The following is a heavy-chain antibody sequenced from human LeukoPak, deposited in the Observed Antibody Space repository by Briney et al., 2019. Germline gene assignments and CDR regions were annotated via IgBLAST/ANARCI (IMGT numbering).Heavy chain of an antibody. D-gene: IGHD3-10*02. V-gene: IGHV3-21*01. J-gene: IGHJ6*04. CDR2: ISSSSSYI. Sequence: GGSLRLSCAASGFTFSSYSMNWVRQAPGKGLEWVSSISSSSSYIYSADSVKGRFTISRDNAKNSLYLQMNSLRAEDTAVYYCAELGLTMIGGVWGKGTTVTISS. CDR3: AELGLTMIGGV. CDR1: GFTFSSYS.